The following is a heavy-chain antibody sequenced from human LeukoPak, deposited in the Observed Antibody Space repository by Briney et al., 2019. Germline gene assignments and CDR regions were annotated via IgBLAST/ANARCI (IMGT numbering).Heavy chain of an antibody. D-gene: IGHD5-24*01. CDR3: ARGVEMATVDY. Sequence: SETLSLTCTVSGGSFSGYYWSWIRQPPGKGLEWIGEINHSGSTNYNPSLKSRVTISVDTSKNQFSLKLSSVTAADTAVYYCARGVEMATVDYWGQGTLVTVSS. J-gene: IGHJ4*02. V-gene: IGHV4-34*01. CDR1: GGSFSGYY. CDR2: INHSGST.